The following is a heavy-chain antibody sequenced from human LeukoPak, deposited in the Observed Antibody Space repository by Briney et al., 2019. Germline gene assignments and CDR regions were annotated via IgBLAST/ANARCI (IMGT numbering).Heavy chain of an antibody. Sequence: ASVKVSCKASGYTFTSYYMHWVRQAPGQGLEWMGIINPSGGSTSYAQKFQGRVTMTRDTSISTAYMELSRLRSDDTAVYYCARDSGGYSFDPWGQGTLVTVSS. CDR3: ARDSGGYSFDP. D-gene: IGHD5-18*01. J-gene: IGHJ5*02. V-gene: IGHV1-46*01. CDR2: INPSGGST. CDR1: GYTFTSYY.